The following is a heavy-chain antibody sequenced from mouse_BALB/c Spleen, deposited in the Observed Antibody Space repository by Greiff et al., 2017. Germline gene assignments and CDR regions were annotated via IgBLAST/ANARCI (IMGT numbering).Heavy chain of an antibody. Sequence: EVKLMESGAELVKPGASVKLSCTASGFNIKDTYMHWVKQRPEQGLEWIGRIDPANGNTKYDPKFQGKATITADTSSNTAYLQLSSLTSEDTAVYYCATPRVRRAYWGQGTLVTVSA. CDR1: GFNIKDTY. CDR3: ATPRVRRAY. D-gene: IGHD2-14*01. CDR2: IDPANGNT. J-gene: IGHJ3*01. V-gene: IGHV14-3*02.